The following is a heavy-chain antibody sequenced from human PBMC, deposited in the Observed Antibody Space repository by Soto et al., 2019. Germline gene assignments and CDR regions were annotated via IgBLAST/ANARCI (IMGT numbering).Heavy chain of an antibody. J-gene: IGHJ4*02. CDR1: GFTISDHY. CDR3: ARYDYGDVAY. D-gene: IGHD4-17*01. CDR2: TRNKAKSYTT. Sequence: EVQLVESGGGLLQPGGSLRLSCAASGFTISDHYMDWVRQAPGKGLEWVGRTRNKAKSYTTDYAASVKGRFTISRDDSKDSMYLQMNSLKSEDTAVYYCARYDYGDVAYWGQGTLVTVSS. V-gene: IGHV3-72*01.